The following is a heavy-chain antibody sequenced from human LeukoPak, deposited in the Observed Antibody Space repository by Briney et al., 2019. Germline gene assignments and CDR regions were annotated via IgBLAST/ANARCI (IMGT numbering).Heavy chain of an antibody. CDR3: ARGPTGDGYGYYFDY. Sequence: PSPTLSLTCTVSGASISGHYWSWVRQPPGKGLEWIVYIYYSGSTNYNPSLKSRVTISIDTSKNQFSLKLSSVTAADTAVYYCARGPTGDGYGYYFDYWGQGTLVTVSS. D-gene: IGHD5-24*01. CDR1: GASISGHY. J-gene: IGHJ4*02. CDR2: IYYSGST. V-gene: IGHV4-59*11.